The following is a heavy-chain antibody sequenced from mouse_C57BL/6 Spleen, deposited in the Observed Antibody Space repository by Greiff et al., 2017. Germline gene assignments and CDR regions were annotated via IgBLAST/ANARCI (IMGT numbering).Heavy chain of an antibody. CDR2: IHPSDSDT. CDR3: ARGLTGRHFDW. Sequence: QVQLQQPGAELVKPGASVKVSCKASGYTFTSYWMHWVKQRPGQGLEWIGRIHPSDSDTNYNQKFKGKATLTVDKSSSTAYMQLSGLTSEDSAVYYWARGLTGRHFDWWGQGTTLTVS. CDR1: GYTFTSYW. J-gene: IGHJ2*01. V-gene: IGHV1-74*01. D-gene: IGHD4-1*01.